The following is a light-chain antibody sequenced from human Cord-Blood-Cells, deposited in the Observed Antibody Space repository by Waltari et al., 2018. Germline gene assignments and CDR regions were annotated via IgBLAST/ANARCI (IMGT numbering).Light chain of an antibody. Sequence: QSALTQPASVSGSPGQSITLPCTGTSSDVGRYNSFSWYQQHPGKATKLMIYAVSNRPSGVSNRFSGSKSGNTASLTISGLQAEDEADYYCSSYTSSSTVVFGGGTKLTVL. J-gene: IGLJ2*01. CDR2: AVS. CDR3: SSYTSSSTVV. V-gene: IGLV2-14*01. CDR1: SSDVGRYNS.